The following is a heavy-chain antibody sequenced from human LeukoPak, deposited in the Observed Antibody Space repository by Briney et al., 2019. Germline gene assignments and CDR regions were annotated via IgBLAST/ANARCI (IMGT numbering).Heavy chain of an antibody. CDR1: GYTFTSYA. CDR3: ATPGDGQQLVPAY. J-gene: IGHJ4*02. D-gene: IGHD6-13*01. CDR2: INAGNGNT. V-gene: IGHV1-3*01. Sequence: ASVKVSCKVSGYTFTSYAMHWVRQAPGQRLGWMGWINAGNGNTKYSQKFQGRVTITRDTSASTAYMELSSLRSEDTAVYYCATPGDGQQLVPAYWGQGTLVTVSS.